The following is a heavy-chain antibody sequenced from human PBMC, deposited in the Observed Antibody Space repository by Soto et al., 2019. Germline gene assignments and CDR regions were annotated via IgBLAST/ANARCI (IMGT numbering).Heavy chain of an antibody. Sequence: GGSLRLSCAASGFTFSSYGMHWVRQAPGKGLEWVAVIWYDGSNKYYADSVKGRFTISRDNSKNTLYLQMNSLRAEDTAVYYCAREYSSSSGESDYWGQGTLVTVS. J-gene: IGHJ4*02. V-gene: IGHV3-33*01. CDR2: IWYDGSNK. D-gene: IGHD6-6*01. CDR3: AREYSSSSGESDY. CDR1: GFTFSSYG.